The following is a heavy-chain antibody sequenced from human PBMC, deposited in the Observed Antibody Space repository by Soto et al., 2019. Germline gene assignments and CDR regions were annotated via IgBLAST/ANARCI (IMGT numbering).Heavy chain of an antibody. CDR2: INHSGSI. CDR1: GGSFTTYY. V-gene: IGHV4-34*01. D-gene: IGHD4-17*01. CDR3: AIGERDGDYDY. Sequence: QVQPEQWGAGLLKPSETLSLTCAVYGGSFTTYYWSWIRQPPGKGLEWLGEINHSGSINYNPSLTSXXTXSXXTSTRQASLKVSSVTVAETAVSYCAIGERDGDYDYWGQGTLVTVSS. J-gene: IGHJ4*02.